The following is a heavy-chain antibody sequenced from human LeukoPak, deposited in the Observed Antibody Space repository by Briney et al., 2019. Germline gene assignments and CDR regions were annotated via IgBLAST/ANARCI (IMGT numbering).Heavy chain of an antibody. Sequence: SETLSLTCAVYGGSFSGYYWSWIRQPPGKGLEWIGGINHSGSTNYNPSLKSRVTISVDTSKNQFSLKLSSVTAADTAVYYCARRGYSYGLRYWGQGTLVTVSS. V-gene: IGHV4-34*01. CDR3: ARRGYSYGLRY. CDR2: INHSGST. J-gene: IGHJ4*02. CDR1: GGSFSGYY. D-gene: IGHD5-18*01.